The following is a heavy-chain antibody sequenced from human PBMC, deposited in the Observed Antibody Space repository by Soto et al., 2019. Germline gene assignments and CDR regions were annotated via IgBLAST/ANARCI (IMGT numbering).Heavy chain of an antibody. J-gene: IGHJ6*02. Sequence: QVQLVESGGGVVQPGRSLRLSCTASGFNFSTHGMHWVRQAPGEGLEWVAFTSYDGSDNYYADSVKGRFSLSRDNSKKTMFLQMNSLRVEDTAVYYCAKDGPPGPYWVVFDYYYGLDVWGQGTTVIVSS. CDR1: GFNFSTHG. CDR3: AKDGPPGPYWVVFDYYYGLDV. V-gene: IGHV3-30*18. CDR2: TSYDGSDN. D-gene: IGHD2-15*01.